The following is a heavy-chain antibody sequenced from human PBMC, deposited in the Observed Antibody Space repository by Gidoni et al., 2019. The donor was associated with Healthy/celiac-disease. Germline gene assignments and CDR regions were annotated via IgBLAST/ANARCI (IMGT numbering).Heavy chain of an antibody. V-gene: IGHV3-7*01. J-gene: IGHJ4*02. CDR3: AREFPDTAMDYFDY. Sequence: VQLVESGGGLVQTGGSLRLSCAASGFTFSSYWMSWVRQAPGKGLEWVANIKQDGSEKYYVDSVKGRFTISRDNAKNSLYLQMNSLRAEDTAVYYCAREFPDTAMDYFDYWGQGTLVTVSS. CDR1: GFTFSSYW. D-gene: IGHD5-18*01. CDR2: IKQDGSEK.